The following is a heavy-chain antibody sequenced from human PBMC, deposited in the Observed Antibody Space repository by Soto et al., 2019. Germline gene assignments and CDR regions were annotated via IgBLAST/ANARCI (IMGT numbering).Heavy chain of an antibody. Sequence: ASVKVSCKASGYTFTSYGISWVRQAPGQGLEWMGWISAYSGNTNYAQKLQGRVTMTTDTSTSTAYMELRSLRSDDTAVYYCARVGVLRYFDWLLSPWFDPWGQGTLVTVSS. CDR3: ARVGVLRYFDWLLSPWFDP. J-gene: IGHJ5*02. CDR1: GYTFTSYG. V-gene: IGHV1-18*01. CDR2: ISAYSGNT. D-gene: IGHD3-9*01.